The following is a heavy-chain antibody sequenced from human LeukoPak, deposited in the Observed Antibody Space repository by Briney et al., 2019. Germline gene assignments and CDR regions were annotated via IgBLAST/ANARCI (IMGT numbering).Heavy chain of an antibody. CDR3: ARSPAYYYGSGSHDY. D-gene: IGHD3-10*01. J-gene: IGHJ4*02. Sequence: ASVKVSCKASGGTFSSYAISWVRQAPGQGLEWMGWMNPNSGNTGYAQKFQGRVTMTRNTSISTAYMELSSLRSEDTAVYYCARSPAYYYGSGSHDYWGQGTLVTVSS. CDR1: GGTFSSYA. V-gene: IGHV1-8*02. CDR2: MNPNSGNT.